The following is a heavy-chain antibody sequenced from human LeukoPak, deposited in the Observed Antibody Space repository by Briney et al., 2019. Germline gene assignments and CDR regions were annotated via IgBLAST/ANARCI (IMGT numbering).Heavy chain of an antibody. J-gene: IGHJ4*02. D-gene: IGHD4-17*01. CDR1: GGSLSSSSYY. Sequence: SETLSLTCTVSGGSLSSSSYYWGWIRQPPGKGLEWIGSIFYNGNTYYNPSLKSRVTISADTSNNHFSLKLSSVTATDTAVYYCARSTVTTWVGDFDYWGQGTLDTVSS. V-gene: IGHV4-39*01. CDR3: ARSTVTTWVGDFDY. CDR2: IFYNGNT.